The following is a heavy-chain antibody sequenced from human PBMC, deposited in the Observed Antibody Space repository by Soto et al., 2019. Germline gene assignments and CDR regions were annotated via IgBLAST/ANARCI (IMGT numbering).Heavy chain of an antibody. V-gene: IGHV1-18*01. Sequence: ASVKVSFKASGYSFTNYDISLVRQAPGQGLEWMGWISPYNGDTNYAQKLQGRVTMTTDTSTSTAYMELRSLRSDDTAVYYCARYCSSTSCDHYFDYWGQGTLVTVSS. D-gene: IGHD2-2*01. CDR2: ISPYNGDT. J-gene: IGHJ4*02. CDR3: ARYCSSTSCDHYFDY. CDR1: GYSFTNYD.